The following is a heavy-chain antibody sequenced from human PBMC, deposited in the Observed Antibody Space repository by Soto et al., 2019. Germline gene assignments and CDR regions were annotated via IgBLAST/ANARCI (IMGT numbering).Heavy chain of an antibody. J-gene: IGHJ3*02. Sequence: GGSLRLSCAASGFTFSSYWMHWVRQAPGKGLVWVSRINSDGSSTSYADSVKGRFTISRDNAKNTLYLQMNSLRAEDTAVYYCARDTGVLRFLEWTSDAFDIWGQGTMVTVSS. CDR1: GFTFSSYW. CDR2: INSDGSST. CDR3: ARDTGVLRFLEWTSDAFDI. V-gene: IGHV3-74*01. D-gene: IGHD3-3*01.